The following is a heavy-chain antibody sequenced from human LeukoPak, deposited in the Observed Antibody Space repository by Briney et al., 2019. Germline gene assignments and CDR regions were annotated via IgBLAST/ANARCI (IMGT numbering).Heavy chain of an antibody. Sequence: ASFKLSCKTSGSTFTDYFMLWIRQAPGLGLEWMGRLNPNSGGTNYAQKFQGRVTMTRDTSISAAYMELSRLRSDDTAVYYCARDPVGTTVTSGFDYWGQGTLVTVSS. V-gene: IGHV1-2*06. D-gene: IGHD4-17*01. CDR2: LNPNSGGT. J-gene: IGHJ4*02. CDR1: GSTFTDYF. CDR3: ARDPVGTTVTSGFDY.